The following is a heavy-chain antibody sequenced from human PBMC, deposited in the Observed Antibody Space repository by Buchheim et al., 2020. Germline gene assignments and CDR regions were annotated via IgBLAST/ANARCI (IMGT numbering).Heavy chain of an antibody. CDR3: ARQYDDYLDY. CDR2: IYYSGST. CDR1: GGSISNGDYY. D-gene: IGHD1-1*01. J-gene: IGHJ4*02. V-gene: IGHV4-30-4*01. Sequence: QVQLQESGPGLVKPSQTLSLTCTVSGGSISNGDYYWSWIRQPPGKGLEWIGYIYYSGSTSYNPSLKSRVTISVDTSQHHLSLKLSSVTAADTAVYYCARQYDDYLDYWGQGTL.